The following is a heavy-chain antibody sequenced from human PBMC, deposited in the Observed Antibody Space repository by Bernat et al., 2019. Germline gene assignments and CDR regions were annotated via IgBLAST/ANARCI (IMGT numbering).Heavy chain of an antibody. Sequence: GQRVELGGGGVRPGRPWNLPCAARGFPFRGFGMPGAPRAQGRGWGGGAVISYDGSNKYYADSVKGRFTISRDNSKNTLYLQMNSLRAEDTAVYYCAKDHDYGDYPPPRYGMDVWGQGTTVTVSS. V-gene: IGHV3-30*18. CDR3: AKDHDYGDYPPPRYGMDV. CDR1: GFPFRGFG. J-gene: IGHJ6*02. CDR2: ISYDGSNK. D-gene: IGHD4-17*01.